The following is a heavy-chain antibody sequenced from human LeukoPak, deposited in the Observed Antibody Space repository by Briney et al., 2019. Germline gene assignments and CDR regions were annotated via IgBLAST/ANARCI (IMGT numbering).Heavy chain of an antibody. D-gene: IGHD3-22*01. Sequence: GGSLRLSCAASGFTFSDNWMTWARRAPGKGLECVANIKQDGSEKYYVDSVKGRFTISRDNAKNSLYLQMTSLRVDDTAVYFCARGTYYYEFWGQGTLVTVSS. CDR1: GFTFSDNW. J-gene: IGHJ4*02. CDR2: IKQDGSEK. V-gene: IGHV3-7*04. CDR3: ARGTYYYEF.